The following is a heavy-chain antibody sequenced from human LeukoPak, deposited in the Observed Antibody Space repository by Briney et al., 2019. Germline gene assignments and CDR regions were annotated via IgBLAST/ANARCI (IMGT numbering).Heavy chain of an antibody. D-gene: IGHD5-12*01. J-gene: IGHJ6*02. CDR3: ARDGNSGYDLTYYYGMDV. Sequence: GGSLRLSCAASGFSFSSFAMHWVRQAPGKGLEWVAVTPYDGSNKYYADSVRGRFTISRDNSKNTPYLEMNSLRAEDTALYYCARDGNSGYDLTYYYGMDVWGQGTTVTVSS. CDR2: TPYDGSNK. CDR1: GFSFSSFA. V-gene: IGHV3-30-3*01.